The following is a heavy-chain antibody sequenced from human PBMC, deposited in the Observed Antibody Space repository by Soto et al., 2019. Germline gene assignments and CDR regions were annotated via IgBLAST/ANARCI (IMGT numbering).Heavy chain of an antibody. D-gene: IGHD3-22*01. CDR3: ARDGYDSRCYWGHDYEH. CDR1: GYTFTSYG. J-gene: IGHJ4*02. V-gene: IGHV1-18*01. CDR2: ISAYNGNT. Sequence: ASVKVSCKASGYTFTSYGISWVRQAPGQGLEWMGWISAYNGNTNYAQKLQGRVTMTTDTSTSTAYMELRSLRSDDTAVYYCARDGYDSRCYWGHDYEHWGQGTLVTVPS.